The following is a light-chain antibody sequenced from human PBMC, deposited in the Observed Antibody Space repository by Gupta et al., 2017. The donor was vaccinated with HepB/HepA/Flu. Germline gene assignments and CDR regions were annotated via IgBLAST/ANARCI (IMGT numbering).Light chain of an antibody. V-gene: IGKV1-39*01. J-gene: IGKJ1*01. CDR3: QQTANTPWT. Sequence: DIQMTQSPSSLSASVGDSVTITFRASQTISKYLNWYRQRPGEAPELLIFAASCWEREEPSTVSGSESGADFTLTISRLQPEDCATYYCQQTANTPWTFGQGTKVEIK. CDR2: AAS. CDR1: QTISKY.